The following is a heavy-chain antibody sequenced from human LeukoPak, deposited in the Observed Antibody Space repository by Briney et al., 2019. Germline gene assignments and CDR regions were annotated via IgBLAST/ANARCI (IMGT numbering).Heavy chain of an antibody. Sequence: GGSLRLSCAASGFTFSNYAMHWVRQAPGKGLEWVAVISYDGSNKYYADSVKGRFTISRDNSKNTLYLQMNSLRAEDTAVYYCARDAGEVGADYFDYWGQGTLVTVSS. J-gene: IGHJ4*02. CDR1: GFTFSNYA. V-gene: IGHV3-30-3*01. CDR3: ARDAGEVGADYFDY. CDR2: ISYDGSNK. D-gene: IGHD1-26*01.